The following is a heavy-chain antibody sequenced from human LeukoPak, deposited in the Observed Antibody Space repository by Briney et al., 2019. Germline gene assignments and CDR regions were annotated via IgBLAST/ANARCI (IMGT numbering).Heavy chain of an antibody. V-gene: IGHV3-53*01. J-gene: IGHJ4*02. Sequence: QPGGSLRLSCAASGFTVSSNYMSWVRQALGKGLEWVSVIYGGDSTYYADSVKGRFTISRDNSKNTLYLQMNSLRAEDTAVYYCARVSRAPSNDFWSGYYDYWGQGTLVTVSS. CDR2: IYGGDST. CDR3: ARVSRAPSNDFWSGYYDY. D-gene: IGHD3-3*01. CDR1: GFTVSSNY.